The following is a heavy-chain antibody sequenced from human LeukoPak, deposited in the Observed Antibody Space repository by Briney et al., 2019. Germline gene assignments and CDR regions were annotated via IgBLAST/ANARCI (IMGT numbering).Heavy chain of an antibody. J-gene: IGHJ6*02. CDR3: ASTEGYSSGRYKAPTAYYYGMDV. CDR2: ISNNGGYT. D-gene: IGHD6-19*01. V-gene: IGHV3-23*01. CDR1: GFTFSSSA. Sequence: GGSLRLSCAASGFTFSSSAMSWVRQAPGKGLEWVSAISNNGGYTYYADSVKGRFTISRDNAKNTLYLQMNSLRAEDTAVYYCASTEGYSSGRYKAPTAYYYGMDVWGQGTTVTVSS.